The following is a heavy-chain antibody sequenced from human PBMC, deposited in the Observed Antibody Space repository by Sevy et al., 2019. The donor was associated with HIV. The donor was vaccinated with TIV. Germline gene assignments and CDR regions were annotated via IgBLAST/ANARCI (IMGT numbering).Heavy chain of an antibody. Sequence: GGSLRLSCAASGFTVNSNYMTWVRQAPGKGLEGVSVIHSDDTTYHADSVKDGFTISRDNFKNTLYHHMRSLRAEDTAVYYCARGKSGYGYALNYWGQGTLVTVSS. CDR3: ARGKSGYGYALNY. CDR1: GFTVNSNY. V-gene: IGHV3-66*01. CDR2: IHSDDTT. D-gene: IGHD5-18*01. J-gene: IGHJ4*02.